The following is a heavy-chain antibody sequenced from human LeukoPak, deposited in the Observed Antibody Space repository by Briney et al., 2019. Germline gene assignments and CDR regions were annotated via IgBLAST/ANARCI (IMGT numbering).Heavy chain of an antibody. V-gene: IGHV3-33*01. CDR2: IWYDGSNK. J-gene: IGHJ4*02. Sequence: PGGSLRLSCAASGFTFSSYGMHWVRQAPGKGLEWVAVIWYDGSNKYYADSVKGRFTISRDNSKNTLYLQMNSLRAEDTAVYHCARPYSSSWYYFDYWGQGTLATVSS. CDR1: GFTFSSYG. CDR3: ARPYSSSWYYFDY. D-gene: IGHD6-13*01.